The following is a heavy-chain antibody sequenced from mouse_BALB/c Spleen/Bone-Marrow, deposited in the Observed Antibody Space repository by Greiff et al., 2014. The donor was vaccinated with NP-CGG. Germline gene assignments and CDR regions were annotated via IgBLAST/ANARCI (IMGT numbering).Heavy chain of an antibody. CDR3: ARDMGDY. CDR1: GFTFSDYY. CDR2: ISDGGTYS. J-gene: IGHJ2*01. D-gene: IGHD1-1*02. Sequence: EVKLMESGGGLMKPGGSLKLSCAASGFTFSDYYMYWVRQTPEKRLEWVATISDGGTYSYYADSVKGRFTISRGNAKSNLYLQMNSLKSEDTAMYYCARDMGDYWGQGTTLTVSS. V-gene: IGHV5-4*02.